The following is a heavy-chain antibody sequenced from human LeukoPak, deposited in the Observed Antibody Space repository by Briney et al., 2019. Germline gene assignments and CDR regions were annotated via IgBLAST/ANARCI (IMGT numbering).Heavy chain of an antibody. Sequence: PSETLSLTCTVSGGSISSDHWSWIRQPPGKGQEWIGYIYYSGSTNYNPSLKSRVTISVDTSKNQFSLKLSSVTAADTAVYYCTRSRGSHFEYCGQGTLVTVSS. CDR2: IYYSGST. CDR1: GGSISSDH. D-gene: IGHD5-12*01. J-gene: IGHJ4*02. V-gene: IGHV4-59*01. CDR3: TRSRGSHFEY.